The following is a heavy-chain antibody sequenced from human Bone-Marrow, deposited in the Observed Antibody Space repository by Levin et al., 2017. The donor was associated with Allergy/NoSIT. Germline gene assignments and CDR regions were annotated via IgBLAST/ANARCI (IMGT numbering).Heavy chain of an antibody. CDR1: GFTFSSYW. V-gene: IGHV3-74*01. CDR3: ATTTTSPDNYMDG. Sequence: GESLKISCVASGFTFSSYWMHWVRQAPGEGLVWVSRINSDGASFSYADSVKGRFTISRDNTKRTLYLQLSSLRAEDTAVYYCATTTTSPDNYMDGWGKGTTVTVSS. D-gene: IGHD1-26*01. J-gene: IGHJ6*03. CDR2: INSDGASF.